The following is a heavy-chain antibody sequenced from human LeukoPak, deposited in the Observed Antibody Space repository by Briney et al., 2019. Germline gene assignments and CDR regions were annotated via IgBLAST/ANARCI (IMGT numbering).Heavy chain of an antibody. Sequence: SETLSLTCTVSGGSISSYYWSWIRQPAGEGLEWIGRIYTSGSTNYNPSLKSRVTMSVDTSKNQFSLKLSSVTAADTAVYYCARGFPKSLVGATYKSYYYYYMDVWAKGPRSPSP. V-gene: IGHV4-4*07. CDR1: GGSISSYY. J-gene: IGHJ6*03. D-gene: IGHD1-26*01. CDR3: ARGFPKSLVGATYKSYYYYYMDV. CDR2: IYTSGST.